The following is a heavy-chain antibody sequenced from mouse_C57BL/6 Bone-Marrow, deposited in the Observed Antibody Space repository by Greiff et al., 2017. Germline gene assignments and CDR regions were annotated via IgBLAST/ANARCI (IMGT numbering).Heavy chain of an antibody. J-gene: IGHJ4*01. D-gene: IGHD1-1*01. CDR1: GYTFTSYW. CDR2: IYPGSGST. Sequence: QVQLQQPGAELVKPGASVKMSCKASGYTFTSYWITLVKQRPGQGLEWIGDIYPGSGSTNYNEKFKSKATLTVDTSSSTAYMQLSSLTSEDSAVYYWARSGRDYAMDDWGLGTSVTVSS. V-gene: IGHV1-55*01. CDR3: ARSGRDYAMDD.